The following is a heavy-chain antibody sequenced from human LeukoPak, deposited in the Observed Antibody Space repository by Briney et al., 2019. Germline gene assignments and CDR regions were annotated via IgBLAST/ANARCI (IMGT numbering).Heavy chain of an antibody. J-gene: IGHJ5*02. CDR2: IYYSGST. D-gene: IGHD6-6*01. CDR3: ARVRSSSWFDP. V-gene: IGHV4-59*01. CDR1: GGSFSGYY. Sequence: SETLSLTCAVYGGSFSGYYRSWIRQPPGKGLEWIGYIYYSGSTNYNPSLKSRVTISVDTSKNQFSLKLSSVTAADTAVYYCARVRSSSWFDPWGQGTLVTVSS.